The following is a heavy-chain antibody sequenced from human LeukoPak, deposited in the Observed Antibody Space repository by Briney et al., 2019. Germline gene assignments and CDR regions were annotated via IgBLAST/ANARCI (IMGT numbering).Heavy chain of an antibody. V-gene: IGHV3-66*01. CDR1: GFSVRSDY. Sequence: AGGSLRLSCAASGFSVRSDYMSWVRQAPAKGLEWVSVIYSGGSTYYADSVKGRFTISRDNSKNTVYLQMNSLRAEDTAVYYCATVTASHYFDYWGQGTLVTVSS. CDR3: ATVTASHYFDY. D-gene: IGHD2-21*02. CDR2: IYSGGST. J-gene: IGHJ4*02.